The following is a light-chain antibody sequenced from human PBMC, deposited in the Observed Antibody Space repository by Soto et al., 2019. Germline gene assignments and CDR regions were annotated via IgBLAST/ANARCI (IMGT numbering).Light chain of an antibody. CDR3: QQYNNRPPWT. Sequence: IVVTQSPAALSVSPGERATLSCRASQSIGGNLAWYQQKPGQAPRLLIYDVSTRATGIPARFSGRGSGTEFTLTISSLQSEDFALYYCQQYNNRPPWTFGQGTKVDIK. CDR1: QSIGGN. V-gene: IGKV3-15*01. J-gene: IGKJ1*01. CDR2: DVS.